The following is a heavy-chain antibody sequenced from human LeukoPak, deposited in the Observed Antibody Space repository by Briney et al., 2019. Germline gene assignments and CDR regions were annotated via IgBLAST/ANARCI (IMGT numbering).Heavy chain of an antibody. CDR2: IYYSGST. J-gene: IGHJ4*02. Sequence: SETLSLTCAVYGGSFSGYYWSWIRQHPGKGLEWIGYIYYSGSTYYNPSLKSRVTISVDTSKNQFSLKLSSVTAADTAVYYCASLAYCGGDCYSFDYWGQGTLVTVSS. V-gene: IGHV4-31*11. CDR1: GGSFSGYY. CDR3: ASLAYCGGDCYSFDY. D-gene: IGHD2-21*02.